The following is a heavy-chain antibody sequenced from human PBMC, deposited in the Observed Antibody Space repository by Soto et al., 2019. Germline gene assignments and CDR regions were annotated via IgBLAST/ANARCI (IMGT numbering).Heavy chain of an antibody. D-gene: IGHD2-21*01. CDR2: LSGGGGSP. CDR3: AKFAGQKLLFYFDD. V-gene: IGHV3-23*01. Sequence: EVQLLESGGGLVQPGGSLRLSCAASGFTFSTYGMTWVRQAPGKGLEWVSALSGGGGSPYYADSVKGRFTISRDNFKNTLYLQMNSLRADDTAVYFCAKFAGQKLLFYFDDWGPGTLVTVSS. CDR1: GFTFSTYG. J-gene: IGHJ4*02.